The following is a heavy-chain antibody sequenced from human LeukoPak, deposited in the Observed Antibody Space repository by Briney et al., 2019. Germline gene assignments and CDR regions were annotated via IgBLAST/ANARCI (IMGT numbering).Heavy chain of an antibody. J-gene: IGHJ6*03. D-gene: IGHD6-13*01. Sequence: GGSLRLSCAASGFTFSNYGMYWVRQAPGKGLEWVAFIRYDGSDKYYADSMKGRFTISRDNSKNTLYLQMDSLRPEDTAVYYCAREKASSSWYRGSYYMDVWGKGTTVTVSS. V-gene: IGHV3-30*02. CDR3: AREKASSSWYRGSYYMDV. CDR2: IRYDGSDK. CDR1: GFTFSNYG.